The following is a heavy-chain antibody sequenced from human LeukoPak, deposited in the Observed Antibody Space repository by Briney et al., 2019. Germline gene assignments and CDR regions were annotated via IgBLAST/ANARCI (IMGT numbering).Heavy chain of an antibody. V-gene: IGHV2-5*02. Sequence: SGPTLLKPTQPLTLTCTFSGFSLSSSGVGVGWIRQPPAKALEWLALIYWDDDKRYSPSLKSRLTITKDTSKNQVVLTMTNMDPVDTATYYCAHRRGTYYFQYWGQGTLVTVSS. J-gene: IGHJ4*02. CDR1: GFSLSSSGVG. D-gene: IGHD1-26*01. CDR2: IYWDDDK. CDR3: AHRRGTYYFQY.